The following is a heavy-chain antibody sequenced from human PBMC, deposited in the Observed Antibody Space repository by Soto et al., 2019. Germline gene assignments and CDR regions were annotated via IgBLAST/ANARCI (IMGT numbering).Heavy chain of an antibody. D-gene: IGHD3-22*01. V-gene: IGHV4-30-2*01. CDR2: IYHSGST. Sequence: SETLSLTCAVSGGSISRGGYSWSWIRQPSGKGLEWIGYIYHSGSTYYNPSLKSRVTISVDRSKNQFSLKLSSVTAADTAVYYCARDPMIWGQGTLVTVSS. J-gene: IGHJ4*02. CDR3: ARDPMI. CDR1: GGSISRGGYS.